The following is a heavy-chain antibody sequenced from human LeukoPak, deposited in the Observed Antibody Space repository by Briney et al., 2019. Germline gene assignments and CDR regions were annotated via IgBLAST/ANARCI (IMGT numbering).Heavy chain of an antibody. CDR3: ARGWFDP. J-gene: IGHJ5*02. Sequence: PSETLSLTCAVYGGSFSGYYWSWIRQPPGKGLEWIGEINHSGSTNYNPSLKSRVTISVDTSQNQFSLNLSSVTAADTAVYYCARGWFDPWGQGTLVTVSS. V-gene: IGHV4-34*01. CDR1: GGSFSGYY. CDR2: INHSGST.